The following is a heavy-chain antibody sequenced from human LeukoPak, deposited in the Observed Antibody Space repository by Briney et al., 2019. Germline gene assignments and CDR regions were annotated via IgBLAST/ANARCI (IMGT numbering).Heavy chain of an antibody. CDR1: GLTFSNVW. V-gene: IGHV3-74*01. CDR3: ASFRDTDN. Sequence: GGSLRLSCQVSGLTFSNVWMHWVRQTPGQGLVWVCRINTAGSTVYADPVKGRFTISRDNAKNMVYLQMNSLRTEDTAVYYCASFRDTDNWGRGTMATVSS. CDR2: INTAGST. D-gene: IGHD2-21*01. J-gene: IGHJ3*01.